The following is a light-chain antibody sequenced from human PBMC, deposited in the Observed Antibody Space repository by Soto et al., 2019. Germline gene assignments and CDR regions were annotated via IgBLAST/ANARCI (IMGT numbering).Light chain of an antibody. CDR2: EVS. Sequence: QSVLTQPPSASGSPGQSVTISCTGTSSDVGAYNYVSWYQQHPGKAPKLMIYEVSKRPSGVPDRFSASKSGNTASLTVSGLQAEDEADYYCSSYAGSTPYVFGTGTKVTVL. J-gene: IGLJ1*01. CDR1: SSDVGAYNY. CDR3: SSYAGSTPYV. V-gene: IGLV2-8*01.